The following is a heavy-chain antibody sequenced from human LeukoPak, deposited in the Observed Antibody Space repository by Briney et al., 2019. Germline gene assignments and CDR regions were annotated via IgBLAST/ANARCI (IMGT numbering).Heavy chain of an antibody. D-gene: IGHD3-9*01. J-gene: IGHJ6*02. V-gene: IGHV4-59*01. Sequence: SETLYLTCTVSGGSISSYYWSWIRQPPGKGLEWIGYIYYSGSTNYNPSLKSRVTISVDTSKNQFSLKLSSVTAADTAVYYCARGINDILTGYFYGMDVWGQGTTVTVSS. CDR1: GGSISSYY. CDR3: ARGINDILTGYFYGMDV. CDR2: IYYSGST.